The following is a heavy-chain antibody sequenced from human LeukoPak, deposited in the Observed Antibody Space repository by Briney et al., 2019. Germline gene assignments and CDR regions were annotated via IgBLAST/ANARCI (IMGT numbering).Heavy chain of an antibody. D-gene: IGHD2-21*02. V-gene: IGHV3-48*03. Sequence: ETGGSLRLSCAASGFTFSSYEMNWVRQAPGKGLEWVSYISSSGSTIYYADSVKGRFTISRDNAKNSLYLQMNSLRAEDTAVYYCARESVVTAIHDAFDIWGQGTMVTVYS. CDR2: ISSSGSTI. CDR1: GFTFSSYE. J-gene: IGHJ3*02. CDR3: ARESVVTAIHDAFDI.